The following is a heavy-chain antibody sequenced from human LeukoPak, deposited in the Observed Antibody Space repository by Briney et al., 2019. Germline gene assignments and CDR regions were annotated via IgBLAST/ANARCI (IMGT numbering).Heavy chain of an antibody. CDR3: ARQGTIVAGTLGTTFDY. CDR2: IYPGDSDT. Sequence: GESLKISRKASGYSFTNYWIGWVRQMPGKGLEWMGIIYPGDSDTKYSPSFRGQVTISADKSINTAYLQWSSLRASDTAMYYCARQGTIVAGTLGTTFDYWGQGTLLTVSS. D-gene: IGHD5-12*01. V-gene: IGHV5-51*01. J-gene: IGHJ4*02. CDR1: GYSFTNYW.